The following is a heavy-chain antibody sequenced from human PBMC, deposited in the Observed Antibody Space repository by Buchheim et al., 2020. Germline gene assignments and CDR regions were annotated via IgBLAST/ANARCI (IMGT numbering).Heavy chain of an antibody. Sequence: QLQLQESGPGLVKPSQTLSLTCTVSGGSISSRGYYWSWIRQHPGKGLESIGYIYYSGSTSYNPSLQSRVTISIDTSQNQFSLRLSSVTAADTAVYYCARATVEDNEYHYYYYYGMDVWGQGTT. CDR1: GGSISSRGYY. CDR3: ARATVEDNEYHYYYYYGMDV. CDR2: IYYSGST. D-gene: IGHD2/OR15-2a*01. V-gene: IGHV4-31*03. J-gene: IGHJ6*02.